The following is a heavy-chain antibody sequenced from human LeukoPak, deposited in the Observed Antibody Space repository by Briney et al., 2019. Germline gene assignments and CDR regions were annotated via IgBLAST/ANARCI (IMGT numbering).Heavy chain of an antibody. CDR3: ARLIYTAMGTY. CDR1: GFTFSSHG. CDR2: IKQDGSEK. Sequence: GTLRLSCAASGFTFSSHGMSWVRQAPGKGLEWVANIKQDGSEKYYVDSVKGRFTISRDNAKNSLYLQMNSLRAEDTAVYYCARLIYTAMGTYWGQGTLVTVSS. J-gene: IGHJ4*02. D-gene: IGHD5-18*01. V-gene: IGHV3-7*01.